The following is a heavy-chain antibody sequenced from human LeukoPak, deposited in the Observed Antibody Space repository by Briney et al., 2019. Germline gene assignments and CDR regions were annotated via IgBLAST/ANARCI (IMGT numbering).Heavy chain of an antibody. V-gene: IGHV4-38-2*02. J-gene: IGHJ4*02. D-gene: IGHD3-9*01. CDR3: VRSKFGYFDWLSAFRFDY. CDR2: ISHSGSA. CDR1: GDSRSSGSY. Sequence: SETLSLTYTVSGDSRSSGSYWCCVRQSPGKGLEWVGSISHSGSAYYNPSLKSRVTISVDTSKSHFSLRLTSVTAADTAVYYCVRSKFGYFDWLSAFRFDYWGQGTRVTVSS.